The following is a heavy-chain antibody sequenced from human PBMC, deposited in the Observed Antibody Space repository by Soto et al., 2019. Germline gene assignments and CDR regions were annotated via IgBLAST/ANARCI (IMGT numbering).Heavy chain of an antibody. V-gene: IGHV1-69*06. CDR3: ASERSAQYFDF. D-gene: IGHD1-26*01. CDR1: GGTFSSHG. J-gene: IGHJ4*02. CDR2: TIPTSGTP. Sequence: QVQLVQSGTVVQRRGSSVKVSCQASGGTFSSHGMAWVRQAPGQGLEWMGGTIPTSGTPSYPPKFQGRVTITADKSTNTAYIDLSSLRSEDTAVYFCASERSAQYFDFWGQGTLITVSS.